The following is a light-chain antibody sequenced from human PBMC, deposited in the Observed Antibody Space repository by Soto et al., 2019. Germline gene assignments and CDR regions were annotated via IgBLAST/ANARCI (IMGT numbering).Light chain of an antibody. J-gene: IGKJ4*01. Sequence: EIVLTQSPATLSLSPGERATLSCRASQSVRSYLAWYQQKPGQAPRLFIYDASNRATGIPARFSGSGSGTDFTLTISSLEPEDFAVYYCQQRSAWPLTFGGGTKVEIK. CDR1: QSVRSY. V-gene: IGKV3-11*01. CDR2: DAS. CDR3: QQRSAWPLT.